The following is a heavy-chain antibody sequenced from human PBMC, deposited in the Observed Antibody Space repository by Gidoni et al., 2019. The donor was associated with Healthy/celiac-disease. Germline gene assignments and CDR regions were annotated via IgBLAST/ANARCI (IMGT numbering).Heavy chain of an antibody. Sequence: QVQLVQSGAAVKKTGASVKVSCMASGYTFTGYYMHWGRQAPGQGLEWMGWINPNSGGTNYAQNFQGRVTMTRDTSISTAYMELSRLRSDDTAVYYCARGDYGGMDVWGQGTTVTVSS. CDR3: ARGDYGGMDV. V-gene: IGHV1-2*02. J-gene: IGHJ6*02. CDR2: INPNSGGT. CDR1: GYTFTGYY. D-gene: IGHD3-10*01.